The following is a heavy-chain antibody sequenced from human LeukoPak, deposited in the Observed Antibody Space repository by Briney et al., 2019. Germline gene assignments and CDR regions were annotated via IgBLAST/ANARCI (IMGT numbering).Heavy chain of an antibody. Sequence: GGSLRLSCAPSVFTFSSYGMHWVRQAPGKGLEWVAFIRYDGSNKYYADSVMGRFTISRDNSKNTLYLQMNSLRAEDTAVYYCANDGYGDYVIDYWGQGTLVTVSS. V-gene: IGHV3-30*02. J-gene: IGHJ4*02. D-gene: IGHD4-17*01. CDR3: ANDGYGDYVIDY. CDR2: IRYDGSNK. CDR1: VFTFSSYG.